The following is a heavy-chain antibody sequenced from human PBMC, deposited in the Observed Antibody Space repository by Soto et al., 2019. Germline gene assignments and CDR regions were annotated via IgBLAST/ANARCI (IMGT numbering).Heavy chain of an antibody. CDR3: ARRRTSYGMDV. J-gene: IGHJ6*02. Sequence: KTSETLSLTCSVSGGSISSSSYYWGWIRETPGKGLEWIGSLYYTGSTYYNPSLKSRVTISVDTSKNHFSLNLSSVTAADTAVYYCARRRTSYGMDVWGQGTTVTVSS. V-gene: IGHV4-39*02. CDR2: LYYTGST. CDR1: GGSISSSSYY.